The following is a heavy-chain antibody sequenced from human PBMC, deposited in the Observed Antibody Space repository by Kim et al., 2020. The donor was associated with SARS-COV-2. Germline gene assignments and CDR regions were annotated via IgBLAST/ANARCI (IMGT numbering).Heavy chain of an antibody. Sequence: ASVKVSCKASGYTFTGYYMHWVRQAPGQGLEWMGWINPNSGGTNYAQKFQGWVTMTRDTSISTAYMELSRLRSDDTAVYYCARALAAAGTVVGDRNYGMDVWGQGTTVTVSS. D-gene: IGHD6-13*01. CDR1: GYTFTGYY. V-gene: IGHV1-2*04. J-gene: IGHJ6*02. CDR2: INPNSGGT. CDR3: ARALAAAGTVVGDRNYGMDV.